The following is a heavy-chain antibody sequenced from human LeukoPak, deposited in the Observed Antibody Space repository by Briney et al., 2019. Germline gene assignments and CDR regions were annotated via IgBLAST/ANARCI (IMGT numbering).Heavy chain of an antibody. CDR2: ISSRSTYI. J-gene: IGHJ4*02. V-gene: IGHV3-11*06. Sequence: GGSLRLACTASGFSFSDYYMSWIRQAPGKGLEWISYISSRSTYISDADSVKGRFTISRDNAKNLLFLQMNSLRVEDTALYYCARGGTGAFDYWGQGVLVTVSS. D-gene: IGHD2-8*02. CDR3: ARGGTGAFDY. CDR1: GFSFSDYY.